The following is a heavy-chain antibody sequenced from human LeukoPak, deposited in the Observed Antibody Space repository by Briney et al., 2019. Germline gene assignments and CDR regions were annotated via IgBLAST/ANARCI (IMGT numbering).Heavy chain of an antibody. CDR3: ARVAHDILTGCMDV. CDR2: IYSGGST. J-gene: IGHJ6*02. Sequence: GGSLRLSCAASGFTVSSNYMSWVRQAPGKGLEWVSVIYSGGSTYYADSVKGRFTISRDNSKNTLYLQMNSLRAEDTAVYYCARVAHDILTGCMDVWDQGTTVTVSS. CDR1: GFTVSSNY. V-gene: IGHV3-53*01. D-gene: IGHD3-9*01.